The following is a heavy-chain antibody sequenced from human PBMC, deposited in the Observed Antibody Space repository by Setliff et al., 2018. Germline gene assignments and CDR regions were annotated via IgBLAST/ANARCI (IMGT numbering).Heavy chain of an antibody. Sequence: ASVQVSCKASGFTFTYLGISWVRLAPGQGLEWMGWISGHNGKTMYAQKFQDRVVMTTDTDTGTAYMELRGLRFDDSAIYYCAKEPAVSLTEAVRRSYYDYALDVWGQGTTVTVSS. CDR3: AKEPAVSLTEAVRRSYYDYALDV. D-gene: IGHD3-10*01. CDR2: ISGHNGKT. J-gene: IGHJ6*02. V-gene: IGHV1-18*01. CDR1: GFTFTYLG.